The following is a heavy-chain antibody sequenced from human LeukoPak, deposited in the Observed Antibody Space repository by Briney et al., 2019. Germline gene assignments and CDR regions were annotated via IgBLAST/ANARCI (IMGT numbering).Heavy chain of an antibody. CDR1: GYTFTSYG. Sequence: ASVKVSCKASGYTFTSYGISWVRQAPGQGLGWMGWISAYNGNTNYAQKLQGRVTMTTDTSTSTAYMELRSLRSDDTAVYYCARDWVYYDSSGYYYYYYGMDVWGQGTTVTVSS. V-gene: IGHV1-18*01. J-gene: IGHJ6*02. D-gene: IGHD3-22*01. CDR3: ARDWVYYDSSGYYYYYYGMDV. CDR2: ISAYNGNT.